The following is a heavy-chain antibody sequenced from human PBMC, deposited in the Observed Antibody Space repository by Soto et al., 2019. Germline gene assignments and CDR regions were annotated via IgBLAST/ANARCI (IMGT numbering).Heavy chain of an antibody. CDR3: ARDPGIAVAGTQVYYYGMDV. J-gene: IGHJ6*02. CDR2: IIPIFGTA. V-gene: IGHV1-69*06. CDR1: GGTSSSYA. D-gene: IGHD6-19*01. Sequence: GASVKVSCKASGGTSSSYAISWVRQAPGQGLEWMGGIIPIFGTANYAQKFQGRVTITADKSTSTAYMELSSLRSEDTAVYYCARDPGIAVAGTQVYYYGMDVWGQGTTVTV.